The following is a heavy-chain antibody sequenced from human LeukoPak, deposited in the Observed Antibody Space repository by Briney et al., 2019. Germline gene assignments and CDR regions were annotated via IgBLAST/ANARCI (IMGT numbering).Heavy chain of an antibody. CDR3: ARGRFFGIFGVVIQRYYFDY. CDR1: GGSISSYY. Sequence: SETLSLTCTVSGGSISSYYWSWIRQPAGKGLEWIGRIYTSGSTNYNPSLKSRVTISVDTSKNQFSLKLSSVTAADTAVYYCARGRFFGIFGVVIQRYYFDYWGQGTLVTVSS. V-gene: IGHV4-4*07. D-gene: IGHD3-3*01. CDR2: IYTSGST. J-gene: IGHJ4*02.